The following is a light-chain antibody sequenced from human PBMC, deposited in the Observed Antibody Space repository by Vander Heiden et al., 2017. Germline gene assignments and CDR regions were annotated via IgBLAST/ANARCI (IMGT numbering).Light chain of an antibody. CDR2: EAS. CDR1: QDIRSA. Sequence: AIQLTQSPSSLSASVGDRVTITCRASQDIRSALAWYQQIPGKARKLLIYEASNLGSGVPSRFSGSGSGTDFTLTISNLQPEDFATYYCQQVHSYITFGQGTRLEIK. J-gene: IGKJ5*01. V-gene: IGKV1-13*02. CDR3: QQVHSYIT.